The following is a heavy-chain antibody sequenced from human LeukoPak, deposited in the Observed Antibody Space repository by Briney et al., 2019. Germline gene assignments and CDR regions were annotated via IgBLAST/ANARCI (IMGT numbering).Heavy chain of an antibody. CDR2: IIPIFGTA. Sequence: GSSVKVSCKASGGAFSSYSISWVRQAPGQGLEWMGGIIPIFGTANYAQKFQGRVTITADASTSTAYMELSSPRSEDTAVYYCARVSRTTMVRGVITFDFWGQGTLVTVSS. J-gene: IGHJ4*02. D-gene: IGHD3-10*01. V-gene: IGHV1-69*01. CDR1: GGAFSSYS. CDR3: ARVSRTTMVRGVITFDF.